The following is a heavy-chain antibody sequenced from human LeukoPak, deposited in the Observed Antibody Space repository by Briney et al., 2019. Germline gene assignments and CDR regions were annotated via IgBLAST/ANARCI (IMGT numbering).Heavy chain of an antibody. V-gene: IGHV3-48*01. CDR3: ARSLPADIVVVPAAEYYYYMDV. CDR2: ISSSSSTI. CDR1: GFTFSSYS. D-gene: IGHD2-2*01. Sequence: GGSLRLSCAASGFTFSSYSMNWVRQAPGKGLEWVSYISSSSSTIYYADSVKGRFTISRDNAKNSLYLQMNSLRAEDTAVYYCARSLPADIVVVPAAEYYYYMDVWGKGTTVTVSS. J-gene: IGHJ6*03.